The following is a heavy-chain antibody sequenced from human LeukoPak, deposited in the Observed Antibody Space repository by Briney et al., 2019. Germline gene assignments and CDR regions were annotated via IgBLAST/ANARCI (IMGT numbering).Heavy chain of an antibody. CDR2: IIPILGIA. V-gene: IGHV1-69*04. J-gene: IGHJ4*02. Sequence: SVKVSCKASGYTFTSYGISWVRQAPGQGLEWMGRIIPILGIANYAQKFQGRVTITADKSTSTAYMELSSLRSEDTAVYYCARLAAAAGTFDYWGQGTLVTVSS. D-gene: IGHD6-13*01. CDR3: ARLAAAAGTFDY. CDR1: GYTFTSYG.